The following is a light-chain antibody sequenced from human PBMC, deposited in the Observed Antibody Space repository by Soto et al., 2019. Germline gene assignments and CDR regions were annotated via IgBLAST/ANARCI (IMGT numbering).Light chain of an antibody. CDR3: ASYTRSSTLDV. CDR2: EVS. J-gene: IGLJ1*01. Sequence: QSALTQPASVSGSPGQSITISCTGTSSDVGGYNHVSWYQQHPGSAPKLILYEVSNRPSGVSNRFSGSKSGNTASLTISGLQAEDEADYYCASYTRSSTLDVLGTGTKLTVL. CDR1: SSDVGGYNH. V-gene: IGLV2-14*01.